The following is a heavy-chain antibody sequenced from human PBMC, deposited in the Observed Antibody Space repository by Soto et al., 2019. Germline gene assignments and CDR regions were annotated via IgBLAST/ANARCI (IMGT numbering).Heavy chain of an antibody. J-gene: IGHJ5*02. CDR3: ARGSYYDSSGYYGP. Sequence: QVQLQESGPGLVKPSQTLSLTCTVSGGSISSGGYYWSWIRQHPGKGLEWIGYIYYSGSTYYNPSLKSRVTIAVDTYKNRFSLKLSSVTAADTAVYYCARGSYYDSSGYYGPWGQGTLVTVSS. V-gene: IGHV4-31*03. CDR1: GGSISSGGYY. D-gene: IGHD3-22*01. CDR2: IYYSGST.